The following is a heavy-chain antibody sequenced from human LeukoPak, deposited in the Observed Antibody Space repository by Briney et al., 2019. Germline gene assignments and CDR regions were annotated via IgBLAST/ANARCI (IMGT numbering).Heavy chain of an antibody. J-gene: IGHJ6*02. CDR1: GFTFTSYG. Sequence: GGSLRLSCAASGFTFTSYGMRWVRQAPGKGLEWVSTITGSGGSTYYADSVKGRFTISRDNSKNTLYLQMNSLRAEDTAVYYCAKQDIVVVPAVMYYGMDVWGQGTTVTVSS. V-gene: IGHV3-23*01. D-gene: IGHD2-2*01. CDR3: AKQDIVVVPAVMYYGMDV. CDR2: ITGSGGST.